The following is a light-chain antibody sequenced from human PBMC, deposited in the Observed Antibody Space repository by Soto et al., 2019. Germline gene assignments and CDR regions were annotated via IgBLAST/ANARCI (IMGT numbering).Light chain of an antibody. J-gene: IGKJ4*01. CDR2: GAS. CDR1: QTVTID. V-gene: IGKV3-15*01. Sequence: EIVMTQSPATLSVSPGERATLSCRASQTVTIDLVWYQQRPGQAPRVLIYGASTRATGVPARFSGSGSGTDFTLTISSLQSEDVAVYYCQQYNKWLTFGGGTKVEIK. CDR3: QQYNKWLT.